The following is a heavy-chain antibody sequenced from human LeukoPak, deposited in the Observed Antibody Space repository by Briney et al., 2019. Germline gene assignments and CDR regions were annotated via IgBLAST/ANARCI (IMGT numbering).Heavy chain of an antibody. CDR2: ISSEGSST. D-gene: IGHD1-26*01. Sequence: PGGSLRLSCAASGXTFSSYWMHWVRQVPGKGLVWVSRISSEGSSTKYADSVKGRFTISRDNAKNTLYLQMNSLRAEDTAVYYCASPVAIVGATRAEYFQHWGQGTLVTVSS. CDR3: ASPVAIVGATRAEYFQH. J-gene: IGHJ1*01. V-gene: IGHV3-74*03. CDR1: GXTFSSYW.